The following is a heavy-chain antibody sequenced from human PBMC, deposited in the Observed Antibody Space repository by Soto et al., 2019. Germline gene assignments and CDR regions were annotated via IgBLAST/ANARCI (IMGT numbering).Heavy chain of an antibody. CDR1: GGTFSSYA. V-gene: IGHV1-69*13. D-gene: IGHD6-6*01. CDR3: ARDRGNSSSSGQFDY. CDR2: IIPIFGTA. J-gene: IGHJ4*02. Sequence: SVKVSCKASGGTFSSYAISWVRQAPGQGLEWMGGIIPIFGTANYAQKFQGRVTITADESTSTAYMELSSLRSEDTAVYYCARDRGNSSSSGQFDYWGQGTLVTVSS.